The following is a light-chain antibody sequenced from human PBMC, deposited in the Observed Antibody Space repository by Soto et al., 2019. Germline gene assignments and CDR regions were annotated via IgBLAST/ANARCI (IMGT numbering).Light chain of an antibody. CDR1: QSVSSN. J-gene: IGKJ4*01. Sequence: EIVMTQSPATLSVSPGERATLSCRASQSVSSNLAWYQQKPGQAPRLLICGASTRATGIPARFSGSGSGTEFSLTISSLQSEDFAVYYCQQYNNWPPHTFGGGTKVEIK. CDR3: QQYNNWPPHT. CDR2: GAS. V-gene: IGKV3-15*01.